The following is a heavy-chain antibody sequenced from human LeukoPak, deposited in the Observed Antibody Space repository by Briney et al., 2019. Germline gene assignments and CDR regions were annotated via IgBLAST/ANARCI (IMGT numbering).Heavy chain of an antibody. Sequence: ASVKVSCKASGYTFTGYYMHGVRQAPGQGLEWMGRINPNSGGTHYAQKFQGSVTMTTDTSISTAYMEMSRLRSDDTAVYYCARAAWDTAMVTFGYWGQGTLVTVSS. CDR2: INPNSGGT. V-gene: IGHV1-2*06. D-gene: IGHD5-18*01. J-gene: IGHJ4*02. CDR1: GYTFTGYY. CDR3: ARAAWDTAMVTFGY.